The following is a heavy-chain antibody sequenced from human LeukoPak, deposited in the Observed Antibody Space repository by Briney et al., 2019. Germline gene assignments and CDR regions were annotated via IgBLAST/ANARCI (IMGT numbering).Heavy chain of an antibody. CDR1: GGSISSYY. Sequence: MTSETLSLTCTVSGGSISSYYWSWIRQPPGKGLEWIGYIYYSGSTNYNPSLKSRVTISVDTSKNQFSLKLSSVTAADTAVYYCARLERSDGYRLDYWGQGTLVTVSS. CDR2: IYYSGST. V-gene: IGHV4-59*08. J-gene: IGHJ4*02. CDR3: ARLERSDGYRLDY. D-gene: IGHD5-24*01.